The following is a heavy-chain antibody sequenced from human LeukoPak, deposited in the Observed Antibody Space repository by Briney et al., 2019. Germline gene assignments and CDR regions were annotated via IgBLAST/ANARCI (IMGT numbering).Heavy chain of an antibody. J-gene: IGHJ4*02. CDR1: GFTFSDSA. D-gene: IGHD5-18*01. CDR2: ISGSGGST. CDR3: AKDRGVTAMATYFDY. Sequence: PGGSLRLSCAASGFTFSDSAIHWVRQAPGKGLEWVSAISGSGGSTYYADSVKGRFTISRDNSKNTLYLQMNSLRAEDTAVYYCAKDRGVTAMATYFDYWGQGTLVTVSS. V-gene: IGHV3-23*01.